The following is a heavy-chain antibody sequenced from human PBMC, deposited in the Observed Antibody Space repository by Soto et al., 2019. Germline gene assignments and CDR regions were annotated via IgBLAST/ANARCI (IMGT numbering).Heavy chain of an antibody. V-gene: IGHV4-34*01. CDR3: ARGRVTMIRGGINN. CDR2: INHSGST. J-gene: IGHJ4*02. D-gene: IGHD3-10*01. CDR1: GGSFSGYY. Sequence: SETLSLTCAVYGGSFSGYYWSWIRQPPGKGLEWIGEINHSGSTNYNPSLKSRVTISVDTSKNQFSLKLSSVTAADTAVYYCARGRVTMIRGGINNWGQGTLVTVSS.